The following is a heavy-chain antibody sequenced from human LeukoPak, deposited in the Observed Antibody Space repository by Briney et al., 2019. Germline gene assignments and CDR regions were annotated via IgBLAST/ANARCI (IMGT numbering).Heavy chain of an antibody. CDR2: ISSSSYI. CDR3: ARVREDDSSGYYYGIDAFDI. Sequence: GGSLRLSCAASGFTFSSYSMNWVRQAPGKGLEWVSSISSSSYIYYADSVKGRFTISRDNAKNSLYLQMNSLRAEDTAVYYCARVREDDSSGYYYGIDAFDIWGQGTMVTVSS. V-gene: IGHV3-21*01. D-gene: IGHD3-22*01. J-gene: IGHJ3*02. CDR1: GFTFSSYS.